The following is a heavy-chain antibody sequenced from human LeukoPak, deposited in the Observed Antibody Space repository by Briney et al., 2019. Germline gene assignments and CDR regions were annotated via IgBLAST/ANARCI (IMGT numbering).Heavy chain of an antibody. D-gene: IGHD5-24*01. CDR2: ISSSGSTI. CDR1: GFTFSSYE. Sequence: GGSLRLSCAASGFTFSSYEMNWVRQAPGKGLEWVSYISSSGSTIYYADSVKGRFTISRDNAKNSLYLQMNSLRAEDTAVYYCARGRGDGYNYFVLDYWGRGTLVTVST. CDR3: ARGRGDGYNYFVLDY. V-gene: IGHV3-48*03. J-gene: IGHJ4*02.